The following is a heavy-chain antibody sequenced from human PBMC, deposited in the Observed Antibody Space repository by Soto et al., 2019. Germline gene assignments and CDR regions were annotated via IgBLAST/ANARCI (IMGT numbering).Heavy chain of an antibody. CDR2: ISFDGGNQ. J-gene: IGHJ5*02. CDR1: GFDFNTYG. D-gene: IGHD2-15*01. V-gene: IGHV3-30*18. CDR3: AEDSRFKAACSWGWFDP. Sequence: QVQLVESGGGVVQPGRSLRLSCAASGFDFNTYGLHWVRQAPGKGLEWVAAISFDGGNQYYADSVKGRFTISRDKSNSTLYLQMDSLGAEDTATYFCAEDSRFKAACSWGWFDPWGPGTLVIVSS.